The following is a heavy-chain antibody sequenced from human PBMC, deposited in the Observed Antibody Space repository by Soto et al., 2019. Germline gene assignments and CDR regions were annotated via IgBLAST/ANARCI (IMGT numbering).Heavy chain of an antibody. CDR1: GGSISGSTYY. J-gene: IGHJ4*02. CDR3: ARPRLGATIVSGFDS. D-gene: IGHD5-12*01. CDR2: IYYSGSA. Sequence: SETLSLTCTVSGGSISGSTYYWAWIRQPPGKGPEWIGSIYYSGSAYDNPALKSRVTISVDTSKNQFSLKLTSVTAADTAVYFCARPRLGATIVSGFDSWGQGIVVTVSS. V-gene: IGHV4-39*01.